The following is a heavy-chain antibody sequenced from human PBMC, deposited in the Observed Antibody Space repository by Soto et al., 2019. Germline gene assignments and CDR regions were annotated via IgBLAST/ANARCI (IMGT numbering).Heavy chain of an antibody. D-gene: IGHD2-15*01. CDR1: GGSISSFY. CDR2: IYHSAST. J-gene: IGHJ3*02. CDR3: ERLYCSGGSCYTGEAYDI. V-gene: IGHV4-59*08. Sequence: SETLSLTCTVSGGSISSFYWSWIRQPPGKGLEWIGYIYHSASTNYNPSLKSRVTISEDTSKNQFSLKLRSVTAADTAVYYCERLYCSGGSCYTGEAYDIWGQGTIVTV.